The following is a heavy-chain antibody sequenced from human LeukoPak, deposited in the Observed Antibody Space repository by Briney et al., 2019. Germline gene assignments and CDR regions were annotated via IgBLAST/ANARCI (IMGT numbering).Heavy chain of an antibody. J-gene: IGHJ4*02. CDR3: ARDFPFWSGYSDY. CDR1: GGSISSSSYY. V-gene: IGHV4-39*02. Sequence: SETLSLTCTVSGGSISSSSYYWGWIRQPPGKGLEWIGSIYYSGSTYYNPSLKSRVTISVDTSKNQFSLKLSSVTAADTAVYYCARDFPFWSGYSDYWGQGTLVTVSS. D-gene: IGHD3-3*01. CDR2: IYYSGST.